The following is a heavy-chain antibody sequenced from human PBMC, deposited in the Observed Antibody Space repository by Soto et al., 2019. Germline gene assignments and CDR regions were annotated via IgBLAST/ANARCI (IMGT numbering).Heavy chain of an antibody. CDR2: IDPSDSYT. D-gene: IGHD2-2*01. Sequence: GESLKISCKGSGYSFTSYWITWVRQLPVKGLEWMGRIDPSDSYTTYSPSFQGHITISADKSISTAYLQWSSLKASDTAMYYCARHEGVPAADGLDVWGQGTTVTVSS. CDR1: GYSFTSYW. CDR3: ARHEGVPAADGLDV. V-gene: IGHV5-10-1*01. J-gene: IGHJ6*02.